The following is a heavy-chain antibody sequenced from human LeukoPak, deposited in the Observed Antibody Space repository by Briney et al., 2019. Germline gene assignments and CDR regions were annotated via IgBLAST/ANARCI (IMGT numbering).Heavy chain of an antibody. Sequence: ASVKVSCKASGGTFSSYAISWVRQAPGQGLEWMGWISAYNGNTNYAQKLQGRVTMTTDTSTSTAYMELRSLRSDDTAVYYCARGAAAGTSHWFDPWGQGTLVTVSS. CDR2: ISAYNGNT. CDR1: GGTFSSYA. V-gene: IGHV1-18*01. CDR3: ARGAAAGTSHWFDP. D-gene: IGHD6-13*01. J-gene: IGHJ5*02.